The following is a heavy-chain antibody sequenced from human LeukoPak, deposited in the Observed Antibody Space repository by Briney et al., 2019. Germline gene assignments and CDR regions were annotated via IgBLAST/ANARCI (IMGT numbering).Heavy chain of an antibody. CDR2: ISYDGSKK. CDR3: AKDIEEWLVKGGGCFDY. D-gene: IGHD6-19*01. Sequence: GGSLRLSCAVSGFTFSSYGMHWVRQAPGKGLEWVAVISYDGSKKYYVDSVKGRFTISRDNSKNTLYLQMNSLRAEDTAVYYCAKDIEEWLVKGGGCFDYWGQGTLVTVSS. J-gene: IGHJ4*02. V-gene: IGHV3-30*18. CDR1: GFTFSSYG.